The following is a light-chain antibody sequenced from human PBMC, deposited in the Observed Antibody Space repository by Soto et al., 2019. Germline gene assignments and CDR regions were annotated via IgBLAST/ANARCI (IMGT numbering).Light chain of an antibody. Sequence: IVMAPSPCPLSVSPGERATLSCSASQSVSGNVAWYQQKPGQAPRLLIYGASTRATGIPARFSGSGSGTEFTLTISSLQSEDFAVYFCQQYYNLPYITFGPGTKVDIK. CDR1: QSVSGN. CDR2: GAS. CDR3: QQYYNLPYIT. V-gene: IGKV3-15*01. J-gene: IGKJ3*01.